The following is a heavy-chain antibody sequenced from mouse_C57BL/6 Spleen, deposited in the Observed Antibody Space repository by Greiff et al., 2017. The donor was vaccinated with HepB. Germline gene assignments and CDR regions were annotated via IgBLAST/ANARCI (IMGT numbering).Heavy chain of an antibody. J-gene: IGHJ3*01. D-gene: IGHD1-1*01. Sequence: VMLVESGAELARPGASVKLSCKASGYTFTSYGISWVKQKTGQGLEWIGEIYPRSGNTYYNEKFKGKATLTADKSSSTAYMELRSLTSEDSAVYFCARRIITTTQAWFAYWGQGTLVTVSA. CDR2: IYPRSGNT. CDR3: ARRIITTTQAWFAY. CDR1: GYTFTSYG. V-gene: IGHV1-81*01.